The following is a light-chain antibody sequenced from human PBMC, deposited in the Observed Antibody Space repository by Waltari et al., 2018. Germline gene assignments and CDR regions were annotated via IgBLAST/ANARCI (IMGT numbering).Light chain of an antibody. J-gene: IGLJ2*01. CDR3: NSRDSSGNHYVV. Sequence: SSELTQDPAVSVALGQTVRITCQGDSPRNYYARWYQQKPGQAPILVIYGKNNRPPGIPDRFSGSSSGNTASLTITGAQAEDEADYYCNSRDSSGNHYVVFGGGTKLTVL. CDR1: SPRNYY. CDR2: GKN. V-gene: IGLV3-19*01.